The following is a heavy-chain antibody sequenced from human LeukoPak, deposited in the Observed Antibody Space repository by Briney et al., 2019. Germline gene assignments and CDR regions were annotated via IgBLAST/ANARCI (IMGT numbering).Heavy chain of an antibody. D-gene: IGHD1-1*01. CDR2: ISWNSGTI. CDR1: GFTFDDYA. CDR3: TKDEGAYINCCYHDNYAMGV. V-gene: IGHV3-9*01. J-gene: IGHJ6*02. Sequence: PGRSLRLSCAASGFTFDDYAMHWVRQAPGKGLEWVAGISWNSGTIDYADTVEGRFIISRDNTKNSLYLQMNSLRPEDTALYYCTKDEGAYINCCYHDNYAMGVWGQGTTVTVS.